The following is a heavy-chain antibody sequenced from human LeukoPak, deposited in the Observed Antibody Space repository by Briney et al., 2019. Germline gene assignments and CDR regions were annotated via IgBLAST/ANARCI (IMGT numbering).Heavy chain of an antibody. CDR1: GFTFSSYS. J-gene: IGHJ4*02. CDR2: ISSSSSYI. V-gene: IGHV3-21*04. CDR3: ATGYDSSGRWPYYFDY. D-gene: IGHD3-22*01. Sequence: GGSLRLSCAASGFTFSSYSMNWVRQAPGKGLEWVSSISSSSSYIYYADSVKGRFTISRDNAKNSLYLQMNSLRAEDTAVYYCATGYDSSGRWPYYFDYWGQGTLVTVSS.